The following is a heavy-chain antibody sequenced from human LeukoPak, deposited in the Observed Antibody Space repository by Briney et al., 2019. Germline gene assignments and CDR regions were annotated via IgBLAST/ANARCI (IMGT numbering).Heavy chain of an antibody. J-gene: IGHJ5*02. Sequence: GGSLRLSCAASGFTFSSYGMNWVRQAPGKRLEWVSYISSSSSTIYYADSVKGRFTISRDNAKNSLYLQMNSLRAEDTAVYYCARGVVVVAATPPWFDPWGQGTLVTVSS. CDR1: GFTFSSYG. CDR3: ARGVVVVAATPPWFDP. V-gene: IGHV3-48*01. D-gene: IGHD2-15*01. CDR2: ISSSSSTI.